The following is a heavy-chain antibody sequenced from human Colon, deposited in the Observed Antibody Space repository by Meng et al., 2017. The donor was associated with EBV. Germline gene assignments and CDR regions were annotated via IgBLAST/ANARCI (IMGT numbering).Heavy chain of an antibody. CDR3: TNLDY. V-gene: IGHV3-73*01. CDR2: ITTKASNYAT. Sequence: DVLVVGSGGGFVPAGASLRLSCEASGYPFTTSAVHWVRQASGKGLEWVGRITTKASNYATAYVASVEGRFTVSRDDSTNTAYLRMNSLKTEDTAVYYCTNLDYWGQGILVTVSS. J-gene: IGHJ4*02. CDR1: GYPFTTSA.